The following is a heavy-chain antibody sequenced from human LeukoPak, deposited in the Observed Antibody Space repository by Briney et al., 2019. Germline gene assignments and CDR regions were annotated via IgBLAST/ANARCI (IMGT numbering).Heavy chain of an antibody. Sequence: ASVKVSCKVSGYTLTELSMHWVRLAPGKELEWMGGFDPEDGETIYAQKFQGGVTMTEDTSTDTAYMELSSLRSEDTAVYYCATTRTQWFGELSLTPNGMDVWGQGTTVTVSS. D-gene: IGHD3-10*01. V-gene: IGHV1-24*01. CDR3: ATTRTQWFGELSLTPNGMDV. J-gene: IGHJ6*02. CDR2: FDPEDGET. CDR1: GYTLTELS.